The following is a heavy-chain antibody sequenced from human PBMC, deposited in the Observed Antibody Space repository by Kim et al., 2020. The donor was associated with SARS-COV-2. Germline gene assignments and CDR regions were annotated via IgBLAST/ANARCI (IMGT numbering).Heavy chain of an antibody. J-gene: IGHJ4*02. CDR3: TRVIFYYGSGSYLYYFDY. Sequence: GGSLRLSCTASGFTFDDYGMSWFRQAPGKGLEWVGFIRSKPYGGTTEYAASMKDRFTISREVSKSIAYLQMNSLKTEDTAVYYCTRVIFYYGSGSYLYYFDYWGQGTLVTVSS. CDR1: GFTFDDYG. CDR2: IRSKPYGGTT. D-gene: IGHD3-10*01. V-gene: IGHV3-49*03.